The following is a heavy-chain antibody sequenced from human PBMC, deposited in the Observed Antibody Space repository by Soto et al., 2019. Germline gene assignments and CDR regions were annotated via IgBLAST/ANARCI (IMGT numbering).Heavy chain of an antibody. CDR2: IYSGGST. Sequence: HPGGSLRLSCAASGFTVSSNYMSWVRQAPGKGLEWVSVIYSGGSTDYADSVKGRFTISRHNSKNTLYLQMNSLRGEDTAVYYCARENYFWSGYGTYHQHMDVWGQGTTVTGSS. CDR1: GFTVSSNY. D-gene: IGHD3-3*01. J-gene: IGHJ6*02. CDR3: ARENYFWSGYGTYHQHMDV. V-gene: IGHV3-53*04.